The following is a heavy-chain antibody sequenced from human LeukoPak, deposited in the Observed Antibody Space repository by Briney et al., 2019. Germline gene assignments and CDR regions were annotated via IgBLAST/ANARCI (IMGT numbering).Heavy chain of an antibody. Sequence: GGSLRLSCAASGFTFSSYSMNWVRQAPGKGLEWVSSISSSSSYIYYADSVKGRFTISRDNAKNSLYLQMNRLRAEDTAVYYCARVGYYESSGYYSRPTYYYYGMDVWGQGTTVTVSS. CDR3: ARVGYYESSGYYSRPTYYYYGMDV. D-gene: IGHD3-22*01. CDR2: ISSSSSYI. J-gene: IGHJ6*02. CDR1: GFTFSSYS. V-gene: IGHV3-21*01.